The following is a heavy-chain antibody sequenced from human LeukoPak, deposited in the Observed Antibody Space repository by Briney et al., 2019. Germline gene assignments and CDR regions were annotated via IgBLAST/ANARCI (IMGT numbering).Heavy chain of an antibody. CDR1: GYSISSGYY. V-gene: IGHV4-38-2*02. J-gene: IGHJ4*02. Sequence: SETLSLTCTVSGYSISSGYYWGWIRQPPGKGLEWIGSIYHSGSTYYNPSLKSRVTISVDTSKNQFSLKLSSVTAADTAVYYCARVASSSWFQYFDYRGQGTLVTVSS. CDR3: ARVASSSWFQYFDY. CDR2: IYHSGST. D-gene: IGHD6-13*01.